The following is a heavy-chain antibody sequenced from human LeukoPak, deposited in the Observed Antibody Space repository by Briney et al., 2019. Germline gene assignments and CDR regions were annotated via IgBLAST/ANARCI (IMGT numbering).Heavy chain of an antibody. V-gene: IGHV4-59*08. Sequence: SETLSLTCSVSGGTLNSFYWSWIRQPPGKGLEWIGYVYYTGNTNYNPSLKSRVTISADTSKNQFSLKLNSVTAADTAVYYCARPLYRAYYYGMDVWGQGTTVTVSS. CDR3: ARPLYRAYYYGMDV. CDR2: VYYTGNT. D-gene: IGHD2/OR15-2a*01. J-gene: IGHJ6*02. CDR1: GGTLNSFY.